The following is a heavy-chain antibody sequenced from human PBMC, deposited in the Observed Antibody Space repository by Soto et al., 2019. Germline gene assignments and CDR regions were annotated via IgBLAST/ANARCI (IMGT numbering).Heavy chain of an antibody. Sequence: QVQLVESGGGLVKPGGSLRLSCAASGFIFSDYYMTWIRQAPGQGLEWISYISRRSDYIKYADSVRGRFTISRDNAKNSLYLQMNSLRGEDTAVYYCAKTWPKDTTWVGYDYAMDVWGQGTTVTVSS. CDR3: AKTWPKDTTWVGYDYAMDV. CDR2: ISRRSDYI. D-gene: IGHD1-1*01. V-gene: IGHV3-11*06. CDR1: GFIFSDYY. J-gene: IGHJ6*02.